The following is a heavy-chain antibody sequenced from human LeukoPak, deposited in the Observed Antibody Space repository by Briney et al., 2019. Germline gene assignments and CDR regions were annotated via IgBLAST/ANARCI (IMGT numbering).Heavy chain of an antibody. CDR1: GFTFSKYW. CDR3: ARDRGLRTPPIGFFDY. CDR2: ISSSSSTI. D-gene: IGHD3-10*01. J-gene: IGHJ4*02. Sequence: PGGSLRLSCAASGFTFSKYWMSWVRQAPGKGLEWVSYISSSSSTIYYADSVKGRFTISRDNAKNSLYLQMNSLRAEDTAVYYCARDRGLRTPPIGFFDYWGQGTLVTVSS. V-gene: IGHV3-48*01.